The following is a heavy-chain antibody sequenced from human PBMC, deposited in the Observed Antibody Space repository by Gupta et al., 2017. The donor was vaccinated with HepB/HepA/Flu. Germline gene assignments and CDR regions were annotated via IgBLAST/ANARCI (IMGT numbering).Heavy chain of an antibody. D-gene: IGHD3-10*01. J-gene: IGHJ3*02. CDR2: ISGSGGRT. CDR1: GFTFSSYA. CDR3: AKDLQGGSGSSEGAFDI. Sequence: EVQLLESGGGLVQPGGSLRLSCAASGFTFSSYAMSWVRQAPGKGLEWVAAISGSGGRTYYADYGKGRLTISRDNSKNTLYLQMNSLRAEETAVDYCAKDLQGGSGSSEGAFDIWGQGTMVTVSS. V-gene: IGHV3-23*01.